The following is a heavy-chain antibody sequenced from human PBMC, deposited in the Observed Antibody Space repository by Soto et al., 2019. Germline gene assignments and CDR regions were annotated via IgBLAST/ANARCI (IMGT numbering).Heavy chain of an antibody. J-gene: IGHJ1*01. D-gene: IGHD1-1*01. Sequence: QIQLVQSGAEVKKPGASVKVSCKASGYNVFDYGVSWVRQAPGQGLEWMGWVSPKSGNTDYARKVQGRVTMTTDISTSTAYMDLRGLISDDTGVYYCARGRTVSSIGPLLVWGQGTLVSVSS. V-gene: IGHV1-18*01. CDR1: GYNVFDYG. CDR3: ARGRTVSSIGPLLV. CDR2: VSPKSGNT.